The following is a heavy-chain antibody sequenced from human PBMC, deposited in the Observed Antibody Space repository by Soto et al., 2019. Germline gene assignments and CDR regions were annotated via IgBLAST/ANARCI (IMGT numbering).Heavy chain of an antibody. V-gene: IGHV4-59*01. CDR2: IYSSEIT. Sequence: PSETLSLTCTVSGGSISSYYWSWIRQPPGKGLEWIGYIYSSEITNYNPTLNIRVTISVDTSTNQFTLKLSSVTAADTVVYYCARSLGLAASDIYYYYGMDVWGQGTTVTVSS. D-gene: IGHD6-13*01. CDR3: ARSLGLAASDIYYYYGMDV. CDR1: GGSISSYY. J-gene: IGHJ6*02.